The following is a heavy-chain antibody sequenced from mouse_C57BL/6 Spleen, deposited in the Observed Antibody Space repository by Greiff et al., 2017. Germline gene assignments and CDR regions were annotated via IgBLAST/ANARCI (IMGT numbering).Heavy chain of an antibody. V-gene: IGHV3-6*01. CDR1: GYSITSGYY. CDR2: ISYDGSN. CDR3: ARAADYVAMDY. J-gene: IGHJ4*01. Sequence: DVKLEESGPGLVKPSQSLSLTCSVTGYSITSGYYWNWIRQFPGNKLEWMGYISYDGSNNYNPSLKNRISITRDTSKNQFFLKLNSVTTEDTATYYCARAADYVAMDYWGQGTSVTVSS.